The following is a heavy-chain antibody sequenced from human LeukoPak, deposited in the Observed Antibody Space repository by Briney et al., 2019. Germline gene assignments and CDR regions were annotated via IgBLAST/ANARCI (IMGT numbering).Heavy chain of an antibody. V-gene: IGHV3-21*01. CDR1: GFTFSRYS. CDR3: ASAYGSGSYFNRDY. D-gene: IGHD3-10*01. J-gene: IGHJ4*02. CDR2: ISSSSSYI. Sequence: GGSLRLSCAASGFTFSRYSMNWGRQAPGKGLEWVSSISSSSSYIYYADSVKGRFTISRDNAKNSLYLQMNSLRAEDTAVYYCASAYGSGSYFNRDYWGQGTLVTVSS.